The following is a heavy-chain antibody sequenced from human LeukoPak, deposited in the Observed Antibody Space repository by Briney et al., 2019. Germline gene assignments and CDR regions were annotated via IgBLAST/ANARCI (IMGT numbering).Heavy chain of an antibody. CDR2: IYHSGST. J-gene: IGHJ5*02. V-gene: IGHV4-38-2*02. CDR3: ARCSGYDFWFDP. Sequence: PSQTLSLTCTVSGYSISSGYYWGWIRQPPGQGLEWIGSIYHSGSTYSNPSLKSRVTISVDTSKNQFSLKLSSVTAADTAVYYCARCSGYDFWFDPWGQGTLVTVSS. D-gene: IGHD5-12*01. CDR1: GYSISSGYY.